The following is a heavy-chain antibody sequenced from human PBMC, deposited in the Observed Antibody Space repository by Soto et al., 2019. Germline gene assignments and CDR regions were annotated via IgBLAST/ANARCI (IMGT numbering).Heavy chain of an antibody. Sequence: GESLKISCKASGYIIKNYWIGGVRQMPGQGLEWMGIIFPDDSDTRYSPSFQGHVTISVDKSISTAYVQWSSLKASDSAIYYCFRGGVTSRTFDYWGQGTLVTVSS. D-gene: IGHD3-16*01. CDR2: IFPDDSDT. J-gene: IGHJ4*02. CDR3: FRGGVTSRTFDY. CDR1: GYIIKNYW. V-gene: IGHV5-51*01.